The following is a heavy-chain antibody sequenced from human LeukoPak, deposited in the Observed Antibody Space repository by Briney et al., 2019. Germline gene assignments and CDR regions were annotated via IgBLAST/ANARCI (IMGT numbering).Heavy chain of an antibody. Sequence: ASVTVSCKVSGYTLTELSMHWVRQAPGKGLEWMGGFDPEDGETIYAQKFQGRVTMTEDTSTDTAYMELSSLRSEDTAVYYCAREVEMATIFRDEDEYYFDYWGQGTLVTVSS. V-gene: IGHV1-24*01. J-gene: IGHJ4*02. CDR2: FDPEDGET. CDR3: AREVEMATIFRDEDEYYFDY. CDR1: GYTLTELS. D-gene: IGHD5-24*01.